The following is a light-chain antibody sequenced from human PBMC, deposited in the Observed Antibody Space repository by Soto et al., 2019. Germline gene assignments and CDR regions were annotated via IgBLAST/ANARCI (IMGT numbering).Light chain of an antibody. V-gene: IGKV3-15*01. CDR1: ESVHRN. J-gene: IGKJ3*01. CDR3: QHYSNWPPT. Sequence: EMVMTQSPATLSVSPGERVTLSCRASESVHRNLAWYQQKPGQGPSLLIYYASTRATGVPDRFTGSGSGTEFTLTIRSLQSEDFGVSHCQHYSNWPPTFGPGTKVEIK. CDR2: YAS.